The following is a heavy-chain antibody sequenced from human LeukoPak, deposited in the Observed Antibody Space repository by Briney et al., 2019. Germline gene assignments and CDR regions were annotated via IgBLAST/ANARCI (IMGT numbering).Heavy chain of an antibody. J-gene: IGHJ4*02. CDR2: ISTSGSTI. CDR1: GFTFSDYY. V-gene: IGHV3-11*01. D-gene: IGHD6-13*01. CDR3: ARVPGFSSSWYDY. Sequence: GGSLRLSCAASGFTFSDYYMTWIRQAPGKGLEWVSYISTSGSTIYYADSVKGRFTISRDNAKNSMYLQTNTLRAEDTAVYYYARVPGFSSSWYDYWGQGTLVTVSS.